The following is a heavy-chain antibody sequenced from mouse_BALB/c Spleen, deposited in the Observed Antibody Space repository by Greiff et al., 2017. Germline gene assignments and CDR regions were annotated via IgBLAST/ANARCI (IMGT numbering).Heavy chain of an antibody. CDR3: ARGRRYDNYYFDY. CDR1: GYTFTDYA. CDR2: ISTYYGDA. J-gene: IGHJ2*01. V-gene: IGHV1S137*01. Sequence: VQLQQSGAELVRPGVSVKISCKGSGYTFTDYAMHWVKQSPAKSLEWIGGISTYYGDASYNQKFKGKATMTVDKSSSTAYMELARLTSEDSAIYYCARGRRYDNYYFDYWGQGTTLTVSS. D-gene: IGHD2-14*01.